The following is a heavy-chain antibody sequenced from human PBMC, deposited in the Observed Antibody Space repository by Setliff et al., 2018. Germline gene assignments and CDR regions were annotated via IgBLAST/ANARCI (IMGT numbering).Heavy chain of an antibody. D-gene: IGHD2-2*01. V-gene: IGHV4-38-2*01. CDR1: GYSISSDYY. CDR2: MYHSGST. J-gene: IGHJ3*02. Sequence: NPSETLSLTCAVSGYSISSDYYWGWIRQPPGKGLEWIRSMYHSGSTYYNPSLKSRVTISVDTSKNQFSLKLNYVTAADTAVYYCARALGYCSRTSCYADAFDIWGQGTMVTVSS. CDR3: ARALGYCSRTSCYADAFDI.